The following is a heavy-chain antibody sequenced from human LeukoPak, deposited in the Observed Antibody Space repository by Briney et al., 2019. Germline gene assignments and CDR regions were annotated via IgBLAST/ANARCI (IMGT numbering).Heavy chain of an antibody. J-gene: IGHJ6*02. CDR2: IWNGGSNK. D-gene: IGHD3-22*01. CDR1: GFTFSTYG. Sequence: GGSLRLSCAASGFTFSTYGIHWVRQAPGKGLEWVAVIWNGGSNKYYADSVRGRFTISRDNSKNTLYLQMNSLRAEDTAVYYCARDPTIYDSSGYYHYYGMDVWGQGTTVTVSS. V-gene: IGHV3-33*08. CDR3: ARDPTIYDSSGYYHYYGMDV.